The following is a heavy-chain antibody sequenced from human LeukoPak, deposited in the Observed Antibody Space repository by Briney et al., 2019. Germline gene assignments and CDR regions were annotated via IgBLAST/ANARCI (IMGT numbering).Heavy chain of an antibody. V-gene: IGHV3-74*01. CDR2: ISSDGSST. Sequence: GGSLRLSCAASGLTFSIYWMHWVRQAPGKGLVWVSRISSDGSSTTYADSVKGRFTISRDNAKNTLYLQMNSLRAEDTAVYYCVRDPNYSENFDYWGQGALVTV. J-gene: IGHJ4*02. D-gene: IGHD2-21*01. CDR3: VRDPNYSENFDY. CDR1: GLTFSIYW.